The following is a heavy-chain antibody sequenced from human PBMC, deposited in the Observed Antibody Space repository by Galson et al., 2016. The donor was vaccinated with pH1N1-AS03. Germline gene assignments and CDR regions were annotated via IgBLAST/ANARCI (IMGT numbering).Heavy chain of an antibody. V-gene: IGHV5-51*01. CDR2: IYPGDSDT. CDR3: AGSDSMTLVTTIYSI. CDR1: GYTFTNYW. J-gene: IGHJ4*02. Sequence: QSGAEVKKPGESLKISCKGSGYTFTNYWIGWVRQMPGKGLEWMGTIYPGDSDTRYSPSFQGQVSIKADKSIDTAYLQWISMKASDTVVYYCAGSDSMTLVTTIYSIWGQGTLVTVSS. D-gene: IGHD4-17*01.